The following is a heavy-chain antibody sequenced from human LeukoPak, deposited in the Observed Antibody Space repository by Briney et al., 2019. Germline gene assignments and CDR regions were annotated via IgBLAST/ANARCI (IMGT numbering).Heavy chain of an antibody. CDR1: GFTFSSYW. CDR2: ISSNGGST. Sequence: GGSLRLSCAASGFTFSSYWIHWVRQAPGKGLEYVSAISSNGGSTYYANSVKGRFTISRDNSKNTLYLQMGSLRAEDMAVYYCARGGHSVAAAVYPFDYWGQGTLVTVSS. D-gene: IGHD2-15*01. CDR3: ARGGHSVAAAVYPFDY. J-gene: IGHJ4*02. V-gene: IGHV3-64*01.